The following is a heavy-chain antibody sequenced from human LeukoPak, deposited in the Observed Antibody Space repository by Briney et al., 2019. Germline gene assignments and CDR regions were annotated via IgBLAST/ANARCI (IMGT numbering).Heavy chain of an antibody. CDR3: ARGYYDSSGYDHFDY. V-gene: IGHV1-2*02. J-gene: IGHJ4*02. CDR2: INPNSGGT. Sequence: GASVKVSCKASGYTFTGYYMHWVRQAPGQGLEWMGWINPNSGGTNYAQKFQGRVTMTRDTSISTAYMEPSRLRSDDTAVYYCARGYYDSSGYDHFDYWGQGTLVTVSS. CDR1: GYTFTGYY. D-gene: IGHD3-22*01.